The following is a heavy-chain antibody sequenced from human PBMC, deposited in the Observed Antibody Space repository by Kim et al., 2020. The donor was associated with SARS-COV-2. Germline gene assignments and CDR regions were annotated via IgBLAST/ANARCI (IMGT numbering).Heavy chain of an antibody. D-gene: IGHD6-13*01. CDR3: ARESGYSSSWYGFLGFDY. CDR1: GDSVSSNSAA. J-gene: IGHJ4*02. Sequence: SQTLSLTCAISGDSVSSNSAAWNWIRQSPSRGLEWLGRTYYRSKWYNDYAVSVKSRITINPDTSKNQFSLQLNSVTPEDTAVYYCARESGYSSSWYGFLGFDYWGQGTLVTVSS. CDR2: TYYRSKWYN. V-gene: IGHV6-1*01.